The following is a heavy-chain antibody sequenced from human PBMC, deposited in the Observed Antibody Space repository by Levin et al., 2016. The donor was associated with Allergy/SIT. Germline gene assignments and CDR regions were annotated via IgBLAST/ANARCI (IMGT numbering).Heavy chain of an antibody. CDR2: IYYSGSA. Sequence: SETLSLTCTVSGGSLSSYYWNWIRQPPGKGLEWIGYIYYSGSANYNPSLKSRVTISVDTSKNQFSLQLSSVTAADTAVYYCARGGTTETTSYGVDVWGLGTTVTVSS. CDR1: GGSLSSYY. V-gene: IGHV4-59*01. CDR3: ARGGTTETTSYGVDV. D-gene: IGHD1-1*01. J-gene: IGHJ6*02.